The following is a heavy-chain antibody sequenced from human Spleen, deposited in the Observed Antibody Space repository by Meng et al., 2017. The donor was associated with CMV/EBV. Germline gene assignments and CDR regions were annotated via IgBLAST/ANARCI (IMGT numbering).Heavy chain of an antibody. CDR1: GYSFTNYG. J-gene: IGHJ5*02. CDR3: ARGGYQQLSRRWWFDP. V-gene: IGHV1-18*01. Sequence: ASVKVSCKASGYSFTNYGITWVRQAPGQGLEWMGWISTYNDNTNYAQKSQGRVTMTTGTSSNTAYMELKSLRSDDTAVYYCARGGYQQLSRRWWFDPWGQGTLVTVSS. D-gene: IGHD2-2*01. CDR2: ISTYNDNT.